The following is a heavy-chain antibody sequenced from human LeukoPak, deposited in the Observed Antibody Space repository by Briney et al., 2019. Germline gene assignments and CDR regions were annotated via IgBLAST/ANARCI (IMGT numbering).Heavy chain of an antibody. CDR3: VVDPRGDAFDF. Sequence: PSRTLSLTCAVSGGSISRNSYYWTWIRHHPGMGLEWIGYIYNSGSTYYNPSLKSRVTISLDRSRNQFSLDLTSVTAADTAVYYCVVDPRGDAFDFWGQGTMVTVSS. J-gene: IGHJ3*01. CDR1: GGSISRNSYY. V-gene: IGHV4-31*11. CDR2: IYNSGST. D-gene: IGHD3-16*01.